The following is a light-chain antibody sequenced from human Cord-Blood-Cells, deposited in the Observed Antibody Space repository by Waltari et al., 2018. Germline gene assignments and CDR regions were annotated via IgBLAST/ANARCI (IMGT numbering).Light chain of an antibody. CDR2: DAS. V-gene: IGKV1-5*01. CDR1: QSISSW. CDR3: QQYNSYSFT. J-gene: IGKJ3*01. Sequence: DIQMPQSPTTLSASVGDRVPITCRASQSISSWLAWYQQKPGKAPKLLIYDASSLESGVPSRFSGSGSGTEFTLTISSLQPDDFATYYCQQYNSYSFTFGPGTKVDIK.